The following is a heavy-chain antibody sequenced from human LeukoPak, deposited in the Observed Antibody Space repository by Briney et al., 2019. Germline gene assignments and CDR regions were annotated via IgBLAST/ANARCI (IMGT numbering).Heavy chain of an antibody. Sequence: SETPSLTCAVSGGSISSSNWWSWVRQPPGKGLEWIGEIYHSGSTNYNPSLKSRVTISVDKSKNQFSLKLSSVTAADTAVYYCARGASIAAAGTSPYYYYYGMDVWGQGTTVTVSS. CDR1: GGSISSSNW. CDR2: IYHSGST. V-gene: IGHV4-4*02. J-gene: IGHJ6*02. D-gene: IGHD6-13*01. CDR3: ARGASIAAAGTSPYYYYYGMDV.